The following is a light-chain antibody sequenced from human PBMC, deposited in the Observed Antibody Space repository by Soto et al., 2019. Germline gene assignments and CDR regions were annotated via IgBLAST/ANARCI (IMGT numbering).Light chain of an antibody. J-gene: IGKJ2*01. CDR2: GAS. Sequence: EIVLTQSPGTLSLSPGERATLSCRASQSVGSNYLAWYQQKPGQAPRILIFGASGRATGIPDRFSGSGSGTDFTLTISSLQPEDFATYYCQQLNSYPYTFGQGTKLEIK. V-gene: IGKV3-20*01. CDR1: QSVGSNY. CDR3: QQLNSYPYT.